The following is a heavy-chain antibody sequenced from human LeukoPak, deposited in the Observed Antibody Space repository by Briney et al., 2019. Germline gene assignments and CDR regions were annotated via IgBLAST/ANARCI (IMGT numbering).Heavy chain of an antibody. CDR3: ARSDEGFYYFDY. J-gene: IGHJ4*02. D-gene: IGHD2-21*02. CDR1: GFTFSSYA. Sequence: GGSLRLSCAAFGFTFSSYAMHWVRQAPGKGLEWVAVISYDGSNKYYADSVKGRFTISRDNSKNTLYLQMNSLRAEDTAVYYCARSDEGFYYFDYWGQGTLVTVSS. CDR2: ISYDGSNK. V-gene: IGHV3-30-3*01.